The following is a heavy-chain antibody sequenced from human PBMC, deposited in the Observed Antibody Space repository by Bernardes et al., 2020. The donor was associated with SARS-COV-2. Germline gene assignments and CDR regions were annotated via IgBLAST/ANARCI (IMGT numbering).Heavy chain of an antibody. J-gene: IGHJ4*02. Sequence: SETLSLTCTVSGGSISSYYWSWIRQPPGKGLEWIGYIYYSGSTNYNPSLKSRVTISVDTSKNQFSLKLSSVTAADTAVYYCARDLGLLTGYYNGYWGQGTLVTVSS. V-gene: IGHV4-59*01. D-gene: IGHD3-9*01. CDR2: IYYSGST. CDR3: ARDLGLLTGYYNGY. CDR1: GGSISSYY.